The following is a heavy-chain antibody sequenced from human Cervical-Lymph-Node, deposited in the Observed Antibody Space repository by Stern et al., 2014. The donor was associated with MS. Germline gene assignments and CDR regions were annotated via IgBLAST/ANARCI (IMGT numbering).Heavy chain of an antibody. V-gene: IGHV1-46*01. CDR2: INPRGGST. Sequence: VQLVESGAEVKKPGASVKVSCKASGYTFTNYYMHWVRQAPGQGLEWMGIINPRGGSTSYAQKVQGSVTLTRDTSTSTVYMELSSLSSEDTAVYYCATSEEQWLVPWGFDPWGQGTLVTVSS. D-gene: IGHD6-19*01. CDR3: ATSEEQWLVPWGFDP. CDR1: GYTFTNYY. J-gene: IGHJ5*02.